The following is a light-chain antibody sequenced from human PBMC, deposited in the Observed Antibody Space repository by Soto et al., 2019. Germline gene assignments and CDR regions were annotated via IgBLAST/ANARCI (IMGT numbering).Light chain of an antibody. CDR2: DVT. V-gene: IGLV2-11*01. CDR3: LSYTTSSTFV. Sequence: SALTQPRSVSGSPGQSVTISCTGTSSNVGSYNYVSWYQQHPGQVPELIIYDVTKRPSGVPDRFSGSKSGNTASLTISGLQVDDEADYYCLSYTTSSTFVFGTGTKVTVL. CDR1: SSNVGSYNY. J-gene: IGLJ1*01.